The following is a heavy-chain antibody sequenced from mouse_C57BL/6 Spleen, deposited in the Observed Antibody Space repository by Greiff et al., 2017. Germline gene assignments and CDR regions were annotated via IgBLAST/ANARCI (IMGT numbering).Heavy chain of an antibody. J-gene: IGHJ1*03. V-gene: IGHV1-52*01. CDR2: IDPSDSET. Sequence: QVQLQQPGAELVRPGSSVKLSCKASGYTFTSYWMHWVKQRPIQGLEWIGNIDPSDSETHYNQKFKDKATLTVDKSSSTAYMQLSSLTSEDSAVYYCSRKRDYGSSHWYFDVWGTGTTVTVSS. CDR3: SRKRDYGSSHWYFDV. CDR1: GYTFTSYW. D-gene: IGHD1-1*01.